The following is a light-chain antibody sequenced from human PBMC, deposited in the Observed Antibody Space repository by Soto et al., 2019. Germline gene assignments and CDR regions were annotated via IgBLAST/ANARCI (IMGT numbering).Light chain of an antibody. CDR3: SSFTSSSSLLV. CDR1: SSDVGGYNY. Sequence: QSALTQPASVSGSPGQSITISCTGTSSDVGGYNYVSWYQQHPGKAPKLIIYEVSNRPSGVSNRFSGSKSGNTASLTISGLQADDEADYYCSSFTSSSSLLVFGGGTKLTVL. V-gene: IGLV2-14*01. J-gene: IGLJ2*01. CDR2: EVS.